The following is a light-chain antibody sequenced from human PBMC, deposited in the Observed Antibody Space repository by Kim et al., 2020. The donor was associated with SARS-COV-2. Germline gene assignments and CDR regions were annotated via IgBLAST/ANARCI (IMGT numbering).Light chain of an antibody. CDR2: EVS. CDR1: SSDVGGYNY. Sequence: GKSMTISCTGTSSDVGGYNYVSWYQQHPGKAPKLMIYEVSKRPSGVPDRFSGSKSGNTASLTVSGLQAEDEADYYCSSYAGSNNYVFGTGTKVTVL. CDR3: SSYAGSNNYV. J-gene: IGLJ1*01. V-gene: IGLV2-8*01.